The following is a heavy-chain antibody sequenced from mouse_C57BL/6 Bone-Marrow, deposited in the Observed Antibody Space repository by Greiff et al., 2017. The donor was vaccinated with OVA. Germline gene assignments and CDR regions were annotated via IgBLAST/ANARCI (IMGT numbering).Heavy chain of an antibody. CDR1: GYAFSSYW. CDR2: IYPGDGDT. CDR3: ARKGYSNYDYAMDY. V-gene: IGHV1-80*01. Sequence: QVQLQQSGAELVKPGASVKISCKASGYAFSSYWMNWVKQRPGKGLEWIGQIYPGDGDTNYNGKFKGKATLTADKSSSTAYMQLSSLTSEDSAVYFCARKGYSNYDYAMDYWGQGTSVTVSS. D-gene: IGHD2-5*01. J-gene: IGHJ4*01.